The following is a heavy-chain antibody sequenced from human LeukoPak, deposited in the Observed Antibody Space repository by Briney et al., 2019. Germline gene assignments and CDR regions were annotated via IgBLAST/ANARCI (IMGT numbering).Heavy chain of an antibody. V-gene: IGHV3-21*01. Sequence: GGSLRLSCAASGFTFSSYSMNWVRQAPGKGLEWVSSISSSSSYIYYADSVKGRFTISRDNAKNSLCLQMNSLRAEDTAVYYCAREKANYYGSGSYYNYFDYWGQGTLVTVSS. CDR2: ISSSSSYI. J-gene: IGHJ4*02. D-gene: IGHD3-10*01. CDR1: GFTFSSYS. CDR3: AREKANYYGSGSYYNYFDY.